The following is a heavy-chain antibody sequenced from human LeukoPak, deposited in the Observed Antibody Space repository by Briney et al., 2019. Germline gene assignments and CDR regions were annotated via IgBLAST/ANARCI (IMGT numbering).Heavy chain of an antibody. CDR2: INPNSGGA. CDR1: GYTFTGYY. J-gene: IGHJ6*03. V-gene: IGHV1-2*02. D-gene: IGHD6-13*01. CDR3: ARSSPLTYYHFYYYMDV. Sequence: GSVKVSCKASGYTFTGYYMHWVRQAPGQGLEWMGWINPNSGGAKYAQNFQGRVIMTTDTSISTAYMELSSLRSDDTAVYYCARSSPLTYYHFYYYMDVWGKGSTVTVSS.